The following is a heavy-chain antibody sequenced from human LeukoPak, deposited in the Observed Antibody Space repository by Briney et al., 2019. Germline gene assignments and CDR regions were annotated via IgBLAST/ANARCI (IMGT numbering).Heavy chain of an antibody. CDR2: IYYSEST. D-gene: IGHD4-17*01. CDR3: ARIPTVTFFDY. CDR1: GFTFSSYA. V-gene: IGHV4-39*07. J-gene: IGHJ4*02. Sequence: GSLRLSCAASGFTFSSYAMHWVRQAPGKGLEWIGSIYYSESTYQNPSLKSRVTISVDTSKNQFSLKLSSVTAADTAVYYCARIPTVTFFDYWGQGTLVTVSS.